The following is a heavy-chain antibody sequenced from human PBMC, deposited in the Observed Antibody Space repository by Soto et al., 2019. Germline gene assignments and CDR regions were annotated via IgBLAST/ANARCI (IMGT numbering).Heavy chain of an antibody. D-gene: IGHD3-10*02. V-gene: IGHV3-74*01. CDR1: GFTFSSYW. J-gene: IGHJ4*02. CDR3: ARDLVLGSGSCEN. CDR2: IRPDGSGA. Sequence: EVQLVESGGGLVQPGGSLRLSCAASGFTFSSYWMHWFRQVPGKGLVWVSRIRPDGSGANYADSVKGRFTISRDNAKNTLDLQMNSLRAEDTALYYCARDLVLGSGSCENWGRGTLVTVSS.